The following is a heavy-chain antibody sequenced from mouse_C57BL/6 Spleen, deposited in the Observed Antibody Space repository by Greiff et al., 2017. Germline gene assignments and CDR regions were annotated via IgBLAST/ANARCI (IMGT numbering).Heavy chain of an antibody. Sequence: QVQLQQSGAELVKPGASVKISCKASGYAFSSYWMNWVKQRHGKGLEWIGQIYPGDGDTNYNGKFKGKATLTADKSSSTAYMQLRSLTSDDSAVYYCARLEFYYGYDWFAYWGQGTLVTVSA. J-gene: IGHJ3*01. V-gene: IGHV1-80*01. CDR1: GYAFSSYW. CDR3: ARLEFYYGYDWFAY. D-gene: IGHD2-2*01. CDR2: IYPGDGDT.